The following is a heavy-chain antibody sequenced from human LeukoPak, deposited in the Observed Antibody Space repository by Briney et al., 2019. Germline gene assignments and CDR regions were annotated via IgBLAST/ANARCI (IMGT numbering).Heavy chain of an antibody. Sequence: ASVKVSCKASGYTFTGYYMHRVRQAPGQGLEWMGWINPNSGGTNYAQKFQGRVTMTRDTSISTAYMELSRLRSDDTAVYYCARDDGYCSSTSCTVGFDPWGQGTLVTVSS. CDR3: ARDDGYCSSTSCTVGFDP. CDR2: INPNSGGT. J-gene: IGHJ5*02. CDR1: GYTFTGYY. D-gene: IGHD2-2*01. V-gene: IGHV1-2*02.